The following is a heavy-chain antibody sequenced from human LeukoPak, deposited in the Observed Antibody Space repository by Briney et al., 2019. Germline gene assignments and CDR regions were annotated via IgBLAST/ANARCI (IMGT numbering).Heavy chain of an antibody. Sequence: ASVKVSCKASGYTFTSYDINWVRQATGQGLEWMGWMNPNSDNTGYAQKFQGRVTMTRNTSISTAYMELSSLRSEDTAVYYCARGGIAAAGAYLAYWGQGTLVTVSS. J-gene: IGHJ4*02. D-gene: IGHD6-13*01. CDR3: ARGGIAAAGAYLAY. CDR1: GYTFTSYD. V-gene: IGHV1-8*01. CDR2: MNPNSDNT.